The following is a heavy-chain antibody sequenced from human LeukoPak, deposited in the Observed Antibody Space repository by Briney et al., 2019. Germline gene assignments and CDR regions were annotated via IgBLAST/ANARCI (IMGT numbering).Heavy chain of an antibody. Sequence: GESLKISCKVSGYSLGNYWIAWVRQMPGKGLEWMGIVFPADSDTRYSPSFQGQVTISADKSINTAYLQWSSLKASDTAIYYCARYDGGATADFWGQGTLVTVSS. J-gene: IGHJ4*02. D-gene: IGHD1-26*01. V-gene: IGHV5-51*01. CDR3: ARYDGGATADF. CDR1: GYSLGNYW. CDR2: VFPADSDT.